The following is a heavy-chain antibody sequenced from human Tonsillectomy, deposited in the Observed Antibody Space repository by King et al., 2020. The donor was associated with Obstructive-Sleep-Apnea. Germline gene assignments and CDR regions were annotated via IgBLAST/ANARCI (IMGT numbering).Heavy chain of an antibody. V-gene: IGHV3-30*04. CDR3: ARDPTRTAEGGRLDY. J-gene: IGHJ4*01. Sequence: VQLVESGGGVVQPGRSLRLSCAASGFTFSSFSMHWVRQAPGKGLEWVALISYDGSNKYHADSVKGRFTISRDNSKNTLYLQMNSLRPVDTAIYYCARDPTRTAEGGRLDYRGHGTLVTVSS. CDR1: GFTFSSFS. CDR2: ISYDGSNK. D-gene: IGHD6-19*01.